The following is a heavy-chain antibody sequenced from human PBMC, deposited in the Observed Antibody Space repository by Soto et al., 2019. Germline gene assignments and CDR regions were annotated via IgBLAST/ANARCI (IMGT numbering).Heavy chain of an antibody. J-gene: IGHJ6*02. V-gene: IGHV3-53*01. Sequence: PGGSLRLSCNASGFTVSSSYMSWVRQAPGMGLEWVAVIESGGTAHYADSVKGRFTISRDSPNNIIYLQLHTLRAEDTAVYYCAKDLRPLNLLNYSFYGLDVWRQGTTFTVSS. D-gene: IGHD2-15*01. CDR2: IESGGTA. CDR3: AKDLRPLNLLNYSFYGLDV. CDR1: GFTVSSSY.